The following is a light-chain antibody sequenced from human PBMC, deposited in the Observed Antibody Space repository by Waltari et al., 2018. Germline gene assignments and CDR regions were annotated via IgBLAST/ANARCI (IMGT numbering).Light chain of an antibody. Sequence: DIVMTQSPESLAVSLGARAHISCTASQSILHSSNNYNYLAWYQQKPDQPPTLLIYWASTRESGVPDRFSGSGSGTDFTLTVSSLQAEDVALYYCQQYYTSPYTFGQGTKLEIK. CDR2: WAS. CDR1: QSILHSSNNYNY. V-gene: IGKV4-1*01. CDR3: QQYYTSPYT. J-gene: IGKJ2*01.